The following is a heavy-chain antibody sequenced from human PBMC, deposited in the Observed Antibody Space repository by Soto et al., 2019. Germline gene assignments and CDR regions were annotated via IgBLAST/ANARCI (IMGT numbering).Heavy chain of an antibody. D-gene: IGHD3-22*01. CDR3: ARRGYYYDSSGYSVDAFDS. Sequence: GSVSLSWTASGFAFSSHAMIWVRQAPGKWLEGVSASSGSGGSTYYADSVKGRFTISRDNSKNTLYLQMNSLRAEDTAVYYCARRGYYYDSSGYSVDAFDSWGQGTMVTVSS. V-gene: IGHV3-23*01. CDR2: SSGSGGST. J-gene: IGHJ3*02. CDR1: GFAFSSHA.